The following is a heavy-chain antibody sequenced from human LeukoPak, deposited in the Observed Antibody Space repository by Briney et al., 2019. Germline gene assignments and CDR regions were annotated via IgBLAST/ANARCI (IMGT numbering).Heavy chain of an antibody. V-gene: IGHV3-21*01. CDR1: GFTFSSYS. D-gene: IGHD3-3*01. CDR2: ISSSSSYI. J-gene: IGHJ6*02. CDR3: VRFLEWLLPYYYYGMDV. Sequence: GGSLRLSCAASGFTFSSYSMNWVRQAPGKGLEWVSSISSSSSYIYYADSVKGRFTISRDNAKNSLYPQMNSLRAEDTAVYYCVRFLEWLLPYYYYGMDVWGQGTTVTVSS.